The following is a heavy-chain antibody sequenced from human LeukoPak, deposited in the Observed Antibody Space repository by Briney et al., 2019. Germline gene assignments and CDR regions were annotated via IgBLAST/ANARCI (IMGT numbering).Heavy chain of an antibody. Sequence: GGSLRLSCAASGFTFSSYEMNWVRQAPGKGLEWVSYISSSGSTIYYADSVKGRFTISRDNAKNSLYLQMNSLRAEDTALYYCARESRYSNYDYWGQGTLVTVSS. V-gene: IGHV3-48*03. J-gene: IGHJ4*02. CDR3: ARESRYSNYDY. CDR1: GFTFSSYE. D-gene: IGHD4-11*01. CDR2: ISSSGSTI.